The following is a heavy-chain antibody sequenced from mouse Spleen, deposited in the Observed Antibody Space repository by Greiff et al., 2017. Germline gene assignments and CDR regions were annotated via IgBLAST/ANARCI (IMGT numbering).Heavy chain of an antibody. D-gene: IGHD2-1*01. CDR3: ARRDYGNYEGY. V-gene: IGHV1-9*01. J-gene: IGHJ2*01. CDR1: GYTFTGYW. CDR2: ILPGSGST. Sequence: QVQLQQSGAELMKPGASVKLSCKATGYTFTGYWIEWVKQRPGHGLEWIGEILPGSGSTNYNAKFKGKATFTADTSSNTAYMQLSSLTTEDSAIYYCARRDYGNYEGYWGQGTTLTVSS.